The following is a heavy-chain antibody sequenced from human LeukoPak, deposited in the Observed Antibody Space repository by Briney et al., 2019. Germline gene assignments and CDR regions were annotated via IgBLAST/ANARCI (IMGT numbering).Heavy chain of an antibody. CDR1: GGSFSGYY. Sequence: SETLSLTCAVYGGSFSGYYWSWIRQPPGKGLEWIGEINHSGSTNYNPSLKSRVTISVDTSKNQFSLKPSSVTAADTAVYYCAREVSYYYGSGSYFWFDPWGQGTLVTVSS. CDR2: INHSGST. D-gene: IGHD3-10*01. CDR3: AREVSYYYGSGSYFWFDP. V-gene: IGHV4-34*01. J-gene: IGHJ5*02.